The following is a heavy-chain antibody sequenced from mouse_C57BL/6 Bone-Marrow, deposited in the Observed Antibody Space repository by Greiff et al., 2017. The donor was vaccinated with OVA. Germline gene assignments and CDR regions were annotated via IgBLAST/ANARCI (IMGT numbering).Heavy chain of an antibody. CDR2: ISSGSSTI. CDR3: ARKITTVVAPQFAY. J-gene: IGHJ3*01. V-gene: IGHV5-17*01. CDR1: GFTFSDYG. Sequence: EVKLMESGGGLVKPGGSLKLSCAASGFTFSDYGMHWVRQAPEKGLEWVAYISSGSSTIYYADTVKGRFTISRDNAKNNLFLQMPSLRSEDTAMYYWARKITTVVAPQFAYWGQGTLVTVSA. D-gene: IGHD1-1*01.